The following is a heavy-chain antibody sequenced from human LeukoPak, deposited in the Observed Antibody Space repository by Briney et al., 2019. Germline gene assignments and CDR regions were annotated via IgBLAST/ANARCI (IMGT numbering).Heavy chain of an antibody. J-gene: IGHJ4*02. CDR2: IYSSGST. Sequence: PGGSLRLSCAASGFTVSSNFMSWVRQAPGKGLEWVSVIYSSGSTYYADSVKGRFTISRDNSKNTRYLQMNSLRAADTAVYYCARDLLDYWGQGTLVSVPS. V-gene: IGHV3-66*01. CDR1: GFTVSSNF. CDR3: ARDLLDY.